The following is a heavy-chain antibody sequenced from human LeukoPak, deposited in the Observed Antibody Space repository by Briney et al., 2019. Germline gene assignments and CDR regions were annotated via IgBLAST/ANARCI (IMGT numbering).Heavy chain of an antibody. V-gene: IGHV4-31*03. J-gene: IGHJ5*02. D-gene: IGHD3-3*01. CDR1: GGSVSSGSYY. CDR3: ARNLRFLEWFPSWFDP. Sequence: SETLSLTCTVSGGSVSSGSYYWSWIRQHPGKGLEWIGYIYYSGSTYYNPSLKSRVTISVDTSKNQFSLKLSSVTAADTAVYYCARNLRFLEWFPSWFDPWGQGTLVTVSS. CDR2: IYYSGST.